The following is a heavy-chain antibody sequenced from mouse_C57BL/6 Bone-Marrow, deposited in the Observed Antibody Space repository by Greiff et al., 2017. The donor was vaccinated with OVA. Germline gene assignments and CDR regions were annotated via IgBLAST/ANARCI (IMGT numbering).Heavy chain of an antibody. CDR2: IYPGDGDT. V-gene: IGHV1-82*01. CDR3: ARNRYYGSSYDAMDY. CDR1: GYAFSSSW. Sequence: QVQLQQSGPELVKPGASVKISCKASGYAFSSSWMNWVKQRPGKGLEWIGRIYPGDGDTNYNGKFKGKATLTADKSSSTAYMQLSSLTSEDSAVYFCARNRYYGSSYDAMDYWGQGTSVTVSS. D-gene: IGHD1-1*01. J-gene: IGHJ4*01.